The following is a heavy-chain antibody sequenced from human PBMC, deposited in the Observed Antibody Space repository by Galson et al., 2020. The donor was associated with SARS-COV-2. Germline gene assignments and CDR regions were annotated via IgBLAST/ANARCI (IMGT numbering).Heavy chain of an antibody. J-gene: IGHJ4*02. CDR1: GFTFSDYY. V-gene: IGHV3-11*06. CDR3: ARGYYDSSGYYY. Sequence: GGSLRLSCAASGFTFSDYYMSWIRQAPGKGLEWVSYISSSSSYTNYADSVKGRFTISRDNAKNSLYLQMNSLRAEDTAVYYCARGYYDSSGYYYWGQGTLVTVSS. D-gene: IGHD3-22*01. CDR2: ISSSSSYT.